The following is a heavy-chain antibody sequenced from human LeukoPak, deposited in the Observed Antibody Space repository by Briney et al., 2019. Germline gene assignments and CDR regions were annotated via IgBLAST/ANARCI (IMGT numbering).Heavy chain of an antibody. V-gene: IGHV4-39*01. D-gene: IGHD3-22*01. CDR2: IYYSGST. Sequence: SETLSLTCSVCGGSISSSSYYWGWIRQPPGKGLEWIGSIYYSGSTYYNPSLKSRVTISVDTSKNHFSLKLSSVTAADTAVYYCARIKVVTMIVVVITYFDYWGQGTLVTVSS. CDR3: ARIKVVTMIVVVITYFDY. CDR1: GGSISSSSYY. J-gene: IGHJ4*02.